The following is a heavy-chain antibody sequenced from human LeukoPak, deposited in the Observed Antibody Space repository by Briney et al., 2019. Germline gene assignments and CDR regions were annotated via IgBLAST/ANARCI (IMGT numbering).Heavy chain of an antibody. CDR3: ARDNPYCYLY. V-gene: IGHV1-18*01. J-gene: IGHJ4*02. D-gene: IGHD2-21*01. CDR1: GYTFKNYG. Sequence: ASVKVSCRASGYTFKNYGISWVRQAPGQGLEWMGWISCYNGDTKYTQKLQGRVTMTTDTSTSTAYMELRSLRSDDTAVYYCARDNPYCYLYWGQGTLVTVSS. CDR2: ISCYNGDT.